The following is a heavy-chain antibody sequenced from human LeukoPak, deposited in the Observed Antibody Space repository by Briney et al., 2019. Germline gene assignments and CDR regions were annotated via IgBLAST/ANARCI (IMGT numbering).Heavy chain of an antibody. Sequence: ASAKVSCKASGYTFTGYYMHWVRQAPGRGLEWMGWINPNSGGTNYAQKFQGRVTMTRDTSISTAYMELSRLRSDDTAVYYCARDCGGDCLDAFDIWGQGTMVIVSS. CDR1: GYTFTGYY. J-gene: IGHJ3*02. D-gene: IGHD2-21*01. CDR2: INPNSGGT. CDR3: ARDCGGDCLDAFDI. V-gene: IGHV1-2*02.